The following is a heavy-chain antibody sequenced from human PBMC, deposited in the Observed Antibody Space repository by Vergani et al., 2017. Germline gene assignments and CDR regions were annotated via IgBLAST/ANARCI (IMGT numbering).Heavy chain of an antibody. Sequence: QLQLQESGPGLVKPSETLSLTCTVSGGSISSSSYYWGWIRQPPGKGLEWIGSIYYSGSTYYNPSLKSRVTISVDTSKNQFSLKLSSVTAADTAVYYCARPREYDSSGEGGYFDYWGQGTLVTVSS. CDR3: ARPREYDSSGEGGYFDY. J-gene: IGHJ4*02. V-gene: IGHV4-39*01. CDR1: GGSISSSSYY. D-gene: IGHD3-22*01. CDR2: IYYSGST.